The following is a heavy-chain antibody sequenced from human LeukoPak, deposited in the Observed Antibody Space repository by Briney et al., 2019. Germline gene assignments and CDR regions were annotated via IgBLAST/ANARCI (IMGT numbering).Heavy chain of an antibody. J-gene: IGHJ3*02. D-gene: IGHD3-3*02. V-gene: IGHV1-8*01. CDR1: GYTSTSPD. CDR2: MNPRDNT. CDR3: ARYTQHYGFDI. Sequence: ASVKVSCKASGYTSTSPDINWVRQATGRGPEWLGWMNPRDNTCYAQRFQCRVTLNRHKSINTAYMELSSLRSEDTAVYYCARYTQHYGFDIWGQGTMVTVSA.